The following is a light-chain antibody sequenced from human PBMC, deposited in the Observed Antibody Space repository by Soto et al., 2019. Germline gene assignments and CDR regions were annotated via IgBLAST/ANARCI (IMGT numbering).Light chain of an antibody. CDR2: EVS. V-gene: IGLV2-14*01. CDR1: SSDVGGYNY. J-gene: IGLJ3*02. CDR3: RSYTSSSAWV. Sequence: QSALTQPASVSGSPGQSITISCTGTSSDVGGYNYVSWYQQHPGKAPKLMIYEVSNRPSGVSNRFSGSKSGNTASLTISGIQAEDEADYYCRSYTSSSAWVFGGGTKVTVL.